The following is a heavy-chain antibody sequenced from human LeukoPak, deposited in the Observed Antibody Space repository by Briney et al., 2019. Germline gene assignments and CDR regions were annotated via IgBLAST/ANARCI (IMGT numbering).Heavy chain of an antibody. Sequence: ASVKVSCKAFGYTFTSYYMHWVRQAPGQGLEWMGIINPSGGSTSYAQKFQGRVTMTRDMSTSTVYMELSSLRSEDTAVYYCARDFVHYYDSSGFKDLGAFDIWGQGTMVTVSS. J-gene: IGHJ3*02. CDR1: GYTFTSYY. CDR3: ARDFVHYYDSSGFKDLGAFDI. CDR2: INPSGGST. V-gene: IGHV1-46*01. D-gene: IGHD3-22*01.